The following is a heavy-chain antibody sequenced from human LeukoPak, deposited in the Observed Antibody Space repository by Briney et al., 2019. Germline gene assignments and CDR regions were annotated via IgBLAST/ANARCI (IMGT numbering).Heavy chain of an antibody. Sequence: GGSLTLSCAASGFTFTNYAMSWLRQAPGKGLEWVSAISSSGVSTYYANSVKGRFTISRDNSKNTLYLQMNSLRAEDTAIYYCAKDQQLANFDYWGQGTLVTVSS. J-gene: IGHJ4*02. D-gene: IGHD6-13*01. CDR3: AKDQQLANFDY. CDR2: ISSSGVST. CDR1: GFTFTNYA. V-gene: IGHV3-23*01.